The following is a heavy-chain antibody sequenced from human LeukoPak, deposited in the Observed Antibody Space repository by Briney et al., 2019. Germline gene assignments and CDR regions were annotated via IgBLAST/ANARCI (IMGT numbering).Heavy chain of an antibody. CDR1: GYTLTELS. J-gene: IGHJ4*02. CDR2: FDPEDGET. CDR3: ATAHGGEWELLSFDY. V-gene: IGHV1-24*01. Sequence: ASVKVSCKVSGYTLTELSMHWVRQAPGKGLEWMGGFDPEDGETIYAQKFQGRVTMTEDTSTDTAYMELSSLRSEDTAVYYCATAHGGEWELLSFDYWGQGTLVTVSS. D-gene: IGHD1-26*01.